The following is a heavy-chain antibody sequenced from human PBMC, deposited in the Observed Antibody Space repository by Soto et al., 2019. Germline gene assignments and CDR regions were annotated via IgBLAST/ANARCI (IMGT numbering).Heavy chain of an antibody. V-gene: IGHV1-18*01. D-gene: IGHD3-3*01. Sequence: ASLNVSCRPSGDNFPEYNSHCVRQAPGQGLEWMGWISAYNGNTNYAQKLQGRVTMTTDTSTSTAYMELRSLRSDDTAVYYCARDLEIQDFDYWGQGTTVTVSS. CDR3: ARDLEIQDFDY. CDR2: ISAYNGNT. CDR1: GDNFPEYN. J-gene: IGHJ4*02.